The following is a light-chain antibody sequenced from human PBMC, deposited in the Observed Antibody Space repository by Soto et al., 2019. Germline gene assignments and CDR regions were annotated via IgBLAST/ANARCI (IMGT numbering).Light chain of an antibody. J-gene: IGLJ3*02. V-gene: IGLV2-8*01. Sequence: QSALTQPPSASGSPGQSVTISCTGTSSDIGGYDYVSWYQQHPGKAPKLIIYEVNKRPSGVPDRFSGSKSGNTASLTVSGLQAEDEADYYCSSYVGSNNLVFAGGTKVTVL. CDR3: SSYVGSNNLV. CDR1: SSDIGGYDY. CDR2: EVN.